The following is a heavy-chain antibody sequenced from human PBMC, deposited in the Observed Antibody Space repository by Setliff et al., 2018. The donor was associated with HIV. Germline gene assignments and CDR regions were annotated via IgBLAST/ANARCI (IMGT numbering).Heavy chain of an antibody. Sequence: ASVKVSCKTSGYTFTDYFMHWVRQAPGQGLEWMGWIHPNSGGTVYAQKFQVRATMTRDTSIGTAYMALSRLRSDDTAVYYCARQFSNSLDYWGQGALVTVSS. CDR3: ARQFSNSLDY. J-gene: IGHJ4*02. CDR1: GYTFTDYF. V-gene: IGHV1-2*02. CDR2: IHPNSGGT. D-gene: IGHD2-8*01.